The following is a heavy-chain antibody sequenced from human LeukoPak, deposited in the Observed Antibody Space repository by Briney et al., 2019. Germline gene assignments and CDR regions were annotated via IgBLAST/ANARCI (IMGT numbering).Heavy chain of an antibody. CDR3: ARVDSGHDYGPS. CDR2: INPNSGDT. V-gene: IGHV1-2*06. D-gene: IGHD5-12*01. CDR1: GYTFTAYY. Sequence: GASVKVSCKASGYTFTAYYMHWVRQVPGQGLEWMGRINPNSGDTDCAQKFQGRVIMTRDTSISTAYMEVSRLRSDDTAVYYCARVDSGHDYGPSWGQGTTVTVSS. J-gene: IGHJ3*01.